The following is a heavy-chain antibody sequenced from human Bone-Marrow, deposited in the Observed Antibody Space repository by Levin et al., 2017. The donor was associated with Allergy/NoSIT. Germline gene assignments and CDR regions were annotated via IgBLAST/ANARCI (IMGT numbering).Heavy chain of an antibody. J-gene: IGHJ4*02. CDR1: GFTFSTYA. V-gene: IGHV3-23*01. Sequence: GGSLRLSCAASGFTFSTYAMTWVRQTSGKGLEWLSYISGTGDTTYYAESVKGRFTISRDNSNNTLYLQLTSLRPEDTAVYYCAKPGTSWRIEDWGQGTLVAVSS. D-gene: IGHD2-15*01. CDR3: AKPGTSWRIED. CDR2: ISGTGDTT.